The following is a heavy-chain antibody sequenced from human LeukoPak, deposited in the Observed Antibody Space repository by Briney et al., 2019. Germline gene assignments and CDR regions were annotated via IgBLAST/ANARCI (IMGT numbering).Heavy chain of an antibody. CDR2: INHSGST. Sequence: SETLSLTCAVYGGSFSGYYWSWIRQPPGKGLEWIGEINHSGSTNYNPSLKSRVTISVDTSKNQFSLKLSSVTAADTAVYYCARTYDSSGYFFDYWGQGTLVTVSS. CDR1: GGSFSGYY. J-gene: IGHJ4*02. V-gene: IGHV4-34*01. D-gene: IGHD3-22*01. CDR3: ARTYDSSGYFFDY.